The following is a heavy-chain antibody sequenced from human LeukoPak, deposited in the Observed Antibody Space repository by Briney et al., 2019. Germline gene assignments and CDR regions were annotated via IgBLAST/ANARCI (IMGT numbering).Heavy chain of an antibody. V-gene: IGHV1-2*02. CDR2: INPNSGGT. J-gene: IGHJ3*02. CDR1: GYTFTNYD. D-gene: IGHD6-13*01. Sequence: ASVKVSCKASGYTFTNYDINWVRQAPGQGLEWMGWINPNSGGTNYAQKFQGRVTMTRDTSISTAYMELSRLRSDDTAVYYCARRRKGSSSWYDAFDIWGQGTMVTVSS. CDR3: ARRRKGSSSWYDAFDI.